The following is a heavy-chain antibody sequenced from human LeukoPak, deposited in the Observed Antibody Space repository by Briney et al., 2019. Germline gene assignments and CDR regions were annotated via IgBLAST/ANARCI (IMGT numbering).Heavy chain of an antibody. V-gene: IGHV3-66*01. CDR3: ANAHGYSYGYYYYGMDV. CDR2: IYSGGST. CDR1: GFTVSGNY. D-gene: IGHD5-18*01. J-gene: IGHJ6*02. Sequence: GGSLRLSCAASGFTVSGNYMSWVRQAPGKGLEWVSVIYSGGSTYYADSVKGRFTISRDNSKNTLYLQMNSLRAEDTAVYYCANAHGYSYGYYYYGMDVWGQGTTVTVSS.